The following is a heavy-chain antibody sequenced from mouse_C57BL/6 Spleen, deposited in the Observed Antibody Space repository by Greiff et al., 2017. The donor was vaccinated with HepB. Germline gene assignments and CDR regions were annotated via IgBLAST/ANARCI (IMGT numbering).Heavy chain of an antibody. J-gene: IGHJ4*01. CDR1: GYTFTSYG. D-gene: IGHD1-1*01. CDR2: IYPRSGNT. Sequence: VKLMESGAELARPGASVKLSCKASGYTFTSYGISWVKQRTGQGLEWIGEIYPRSGNTYYNEKFKGKATLTADKSSSTAYMELRSLTSEDSAVYFCARGTTVDYYAMDYWGQGTSVTVSS. V-gene: IGHV1-81*01. CDR3: ARGTTVDYYAMDY.